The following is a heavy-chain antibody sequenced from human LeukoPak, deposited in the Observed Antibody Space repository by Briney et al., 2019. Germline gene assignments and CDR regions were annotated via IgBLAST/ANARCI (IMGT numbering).Heavy chain of an antibody. D-gene: IGHD2-2*01. J-gene: IGHJ4*02. CDR2: MNPNSGNT. CDR3: AKIVVPAASVWYFDF. Sequence: PGASVKVSCKASGYTFTSYDINWVRQATGQGLEWMGWMNPNSGNTGYAQKFQGRVTITRNTSISTAYMELSSLRFEDTAVYYCAKIVVPAASVWYFDFWGQGTLVTVSS. V-gene: IGHV1-8*03. CDR1: GYTFTSYD.